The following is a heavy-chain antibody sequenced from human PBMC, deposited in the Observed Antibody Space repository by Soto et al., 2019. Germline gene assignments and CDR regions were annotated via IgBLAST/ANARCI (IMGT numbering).Heavy chain of an antibody. Sequence: QVQLVQSGAEVKKPGASVKVSCKASGYTFTSYDINWVRQATGQGLEWMGWLNPNSGNTGFAQKFXGXVXLXXNTSVNTAYIALSSLRSDDTAIYYCATSGGGWYLYWGQGTLVTVSS. V-gene: IGHV1-8*01. D-gene: IGHD6-19*01. J-gene: IGHJ4*02. CDR3: ATSGGGWYLY. CDR1: GYTFTSYD. CDR2: LNPNSGNT.